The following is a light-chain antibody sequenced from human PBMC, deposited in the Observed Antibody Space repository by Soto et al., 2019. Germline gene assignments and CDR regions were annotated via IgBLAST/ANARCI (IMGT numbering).Light chain of an antibody. CDR2: AVS. J-gene: IGLJ2*01. CDR1: SSDIGSYNY. Sequence: QSVLTQPASVSGSPGQSITISCTGTSSDIGSYNYVSWYQQHPGKAPKLVIYAVSNRPSGVSNRFSGSKSSNTASLTISGLQAEDEAAYYCSSYATSSSLVVFGGGTKLTVL. CDR3: SSYATSSSLVV. V-gene: IGLV2-14*03.